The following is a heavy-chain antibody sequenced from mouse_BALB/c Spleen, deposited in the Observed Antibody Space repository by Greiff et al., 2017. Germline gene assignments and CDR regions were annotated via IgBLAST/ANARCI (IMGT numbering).Heavy chain of an antibody. CDR1: GFSLTDYG. J-gene: IGHJ4*01. CDR3: AKHGGNYGGYYAMDY. D-gene: IGHD2-1*01. Sequence: VKLQESGPGLVAPSQSLSITCTVSGFSLTDYGVSWIRQPPGKGLEWLGVIWGGGSTYYNSALKSRLSISKDNSKSQVFLKMNSLKTDDTAMYYCAKHGGNYGGYYAMDYWGQGTSVTVSS. CDR2: IWGGGST. V-gene: IGHV2-6-5*01.